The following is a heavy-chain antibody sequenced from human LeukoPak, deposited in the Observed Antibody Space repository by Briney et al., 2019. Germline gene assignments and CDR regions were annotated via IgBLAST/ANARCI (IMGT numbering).Heavy chain of an antibody. V-gene: IGHV1-69*13. CDR2: IIPIFGTA. CDR3: ASGEGSSVAAAGTVYYYYYMDV. J-gene: IGHJ6*03. Sequence: SVKVSCKASGGTFSSYAISWVRQAPGQGLEWMGGIIPIFGTANYAQKFQGRVTITADESTSTAYMELSSLRSEDTAVYYCASGEGSSVAAAGTVYYYYYMDVWGKGTSVTVSS. CDR1: GGTFSSYA. D-gene: IGHD6-13*01.